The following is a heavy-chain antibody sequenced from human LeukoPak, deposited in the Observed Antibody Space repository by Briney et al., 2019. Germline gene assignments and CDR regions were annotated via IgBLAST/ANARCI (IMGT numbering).Heavy chain of an antibody. V-gene: IGHV4-39*01. D-gene: IGHD2-15*01. CDR2: IYYSGST. J-gene: IGHJ5*02. CDR3: ARLDGYCSGGSCYSVSFVDP. CDR1: GGSISSSNYY. Sequence: SETLSLTCTVSGGSISSSNYYWGWIRQPPGKGLEWLGSIYYSGSTYYNPSLKSRVTISVDTSKNQFSLKLSSVTAADTAVYYCARLDGYCSGGSCYSVSFVDPWGQGTLVTVSS.